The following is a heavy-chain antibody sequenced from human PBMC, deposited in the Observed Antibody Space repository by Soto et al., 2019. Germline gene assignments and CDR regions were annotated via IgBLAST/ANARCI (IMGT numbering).Heavy chain of an antibody. CDR1: GYTFTSYY. CDR3: ATCWTLSGGDESYFDD. D-gene: IGHD1-26*01. J-gene: IGHJ4*02. V-gene: IGHV1-46*03. Sequence: QVQLVQSGAEVKKPGASVKVSCKASGYTFTSYYMHWVRQAPGQGLEWMGILNPSGGSTSYAQKCRALVVMTRYLISSTVKMERGGLRCVDTGVYYWATCWTLSGGDESYFDDWGQGNLVTVSA. CDR2: LNPSGGST.